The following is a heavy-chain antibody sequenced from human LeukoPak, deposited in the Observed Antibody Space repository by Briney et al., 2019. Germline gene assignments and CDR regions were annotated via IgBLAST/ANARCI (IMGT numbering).Heavy chain of an antibody. CDR3: ARDDSSGGFDY. D-gene: IGHD3-22*01. J-gene: IGHJ4*02. CDR2: INAGNGNT. V-gene: IGHV1-3*01. Sequence: ASVKVSCKASGFTFTSYAMHWVRQAPGQRLEWMGWINAGNGNTKYSQKFQGRVTITRDTSASTAYMELSSLRSEDTAVYYCARDDSSGGFDYWGQGTLVTVSS. CDR1: GFTFTSYA.